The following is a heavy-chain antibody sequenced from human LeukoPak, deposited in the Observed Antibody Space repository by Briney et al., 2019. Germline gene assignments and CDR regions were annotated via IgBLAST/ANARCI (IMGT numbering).Heavy chain of an antibody. J-gene: IGHJ6*04. CDR3: ARSPPIYYLYGLDV. V-gene: IGHV4-59*01. CDR1: GGSISNFY. Sequence: PSGTLSLTCAVSGGSISNFYWSWIRQPPGKGLEWIGSIYYSGGVNYNPSLKSRVTISVDTSKNQFSLNLSSVTAADTAVYYCARSPPIYYLYGLDVWGKGTTVTVSS. CDR2: IYYSGGV.